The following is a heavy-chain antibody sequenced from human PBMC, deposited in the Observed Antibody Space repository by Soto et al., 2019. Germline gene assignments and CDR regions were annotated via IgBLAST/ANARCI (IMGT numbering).Heavy chain of an antibody. V-gene: IGHV1-8*01. CDR3: ARRGLSSSSTFRYYYYGMDV. CDR2: MNPNSGNT. D-gene: IGHD6-6*01. Sequence: QVQLVQSGAEVKKPGASVKVSCKASGYTFTSYDINWVLQATGQGLEWMGWMNPNSGNTDYAQKFQGRVNMTRNTSISTAYMELSSLRSEDTAVYYCARRGLSSSSTFRYYYYGMDVWGEGTTVTVSS. J-gene: IGHJ6*04. CDR1: GYTFTSYD.